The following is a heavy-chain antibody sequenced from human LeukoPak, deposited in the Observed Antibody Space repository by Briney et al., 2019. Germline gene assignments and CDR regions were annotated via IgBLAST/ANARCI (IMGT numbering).Heavy chain of an antibody. Sequence: GGSLRLSCAASGFTFSSYWMHWVRQAPGKGLVWVSRINSDGSSTRYADSVKGRFTISRDSSKNILYLQMNSLRAEDTTIYYCAKDRCSNGIGCYYYYMDVWGKGTTVTISS. D-gene: IGHD2-8*01. CDR3: AKDRCSNGIGCYYYYMDV. V-gene: IGHV3-74*01. CDR1: GFTFSSYW. J-gene: IGHJ6*03. CDR2: INSDGSST.